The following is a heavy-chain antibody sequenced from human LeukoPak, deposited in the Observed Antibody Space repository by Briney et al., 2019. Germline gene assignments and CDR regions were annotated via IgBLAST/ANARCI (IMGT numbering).Heavy chain of an antibody. D-gene: IGHD3-22*01. J-gene: IGHJ5*02. CDR3: ARDYDSSGYAIDWFDP. V-gene: IGHV1-18*01. CDR1: GHTFTSYG. Sequence: GASVKVSCKASGHTFTSYGISWVRQAPGQGLEWMGWISAYNGNTNYAQKLQGRVTMTTDTSTSTAYMELRSLRSDDTAVYYCARDYDSSGYAIDWFDPWGQGTLVTVSS. CDR2: ISAYNGNT.